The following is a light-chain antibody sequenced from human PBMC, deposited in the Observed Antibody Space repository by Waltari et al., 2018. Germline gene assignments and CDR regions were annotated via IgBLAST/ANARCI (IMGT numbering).Light chain of an antibody. CDR1: SSDIGRYDI. CDR2: DVS. V-gene: IGLV2-23*02. CDR3: CSYAGNYIWV. Sequence: QSALTQPASVSGSPGQSVTISCTGASSDIGRYDIVSWYQQHPGNAPKLRICDVSTRPSGVSDRFSGSKSGDTASLTISGLQFEDEADYYCCSYAGNYIWVFGGGTRLTVL. J-gene: IGLJ3*02.